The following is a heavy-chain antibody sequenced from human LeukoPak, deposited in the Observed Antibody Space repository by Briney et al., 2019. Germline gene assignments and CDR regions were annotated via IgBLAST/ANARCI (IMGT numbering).Heavy chain of an antibody. D-gene: IGHD3-10*01. Sequence: GRSLRLSCAASGFTFSSYGMHWVRQAPGKGLVWVSGIRGDGSSTSYADSVKGRFTISRDNAKNTLYLQMNSLTAEDTAVYYCARDRASHFDYWGQGTLVTVSS. CDR1: GFTFSSYG. CDR2: IRGDGSST. CDR3: ARDRASHFDY. J-gene: IGHJ4*02. V-gene: IGHV3-74*01.